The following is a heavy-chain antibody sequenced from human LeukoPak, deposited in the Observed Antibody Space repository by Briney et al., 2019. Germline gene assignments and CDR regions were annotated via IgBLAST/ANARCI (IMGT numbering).Heavy chain of an antibody. D-gene: IGHD2-15*01. CDR1: GGSLSSYY. Sequence: SETLSLTCTVSGGSLSSYYWSWIRQPPGKGLEWIGYIYYSGSTNYNPSLKSRVTISVDTSKNQFSLKLSSVTAADTAVYYCARVVVAANQYPDYWGQGTLVTVSS. CDR2: IYYSGST. J-gene: IGHJ4*02. CDR3: ARVVVAANQYPDY. V-gene: IGHV4-59*01.